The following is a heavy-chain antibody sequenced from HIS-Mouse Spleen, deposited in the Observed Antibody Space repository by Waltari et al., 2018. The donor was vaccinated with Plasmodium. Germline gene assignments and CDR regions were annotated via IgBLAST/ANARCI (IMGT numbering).Heavy chain of an antibody. CDR3: TTDRGSSWNWFDP. J-gene: IGHJ5*02. CDR1: GFTFDDAL. Sequence: EVQLVESGGGLVKRGGCLRLSCAASGFTFDDALIGWDRQVPGKGLEWVGRIKSKTDGGTTDYAAPVKGRFTISRDDSKNTLYLQMNSLKTEDTAVYYCTTDRGSSWNWFDPWGQGTLVTVSS. CDR2: IKSKTDGGTT. D-gene: IGHD6-13*01. V-gene: IGHV3-15*01.